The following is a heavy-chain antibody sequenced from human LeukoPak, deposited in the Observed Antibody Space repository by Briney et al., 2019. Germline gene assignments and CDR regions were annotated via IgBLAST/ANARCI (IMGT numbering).Heavy chain of an antibody. CDR2: IYPADSDT. J-gene: IGHJ4*02. Sequence: GESLKISCQASGYIFTHYWIGWVRQLPGKGLESMGIIYPADSDTTYSPSFQGQVTISADKSISTVYLQWSSLKASDTAMYYCARQSRDGSKTRGYYFDYWGQGTPVTVSS. CDR1: GYIFTHYW. D-gene: IGHD3-10*01. V-gene: IGHV5-51*01. CDR3: ARQSRDGSKTRGYYFDY.